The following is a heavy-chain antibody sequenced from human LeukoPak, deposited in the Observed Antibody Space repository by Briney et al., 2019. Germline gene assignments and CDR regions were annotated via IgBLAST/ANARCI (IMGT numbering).Heavy chain of an antibody. CDR1: GFTFSSYG. J-gene: IGHJ6*03. V-gene: IGHV3-30*18. CDR3: AKGKSGAYYYMDV. CDR2: ISYDGSNK. Sequence: GGSLRLSCAASGFTFSSYGMHWVRQAPGKGLEWVAVISYDGSNKYYADSVKGRFTISRDNSKNTLYLQMNSLRAEDTAVYYCAKGKSGAYYYMDVWGKGTTVTVSS.